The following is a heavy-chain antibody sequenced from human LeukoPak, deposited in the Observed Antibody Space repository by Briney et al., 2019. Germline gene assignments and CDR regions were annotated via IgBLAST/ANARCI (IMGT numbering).Heavy chain of an antibody. J-gene: IGHJ4*02. CDR1: GDSVSSNSAA. D-gene: IGHD1-1*01. Sequence: SQTLSLTCAISGDSVSSNSAAWNWIRQSPSRGLEWLGRTYYRSKWYNDHAESVKSRITINPDTSKNQFSLELTSATPEDTAMYFCATGNYHFDQWGQGTLVTVSP. CDR2: TYYRSKWYN. CDR3: ATGNYHFDQ. V-gene: IGHV6-1*01.